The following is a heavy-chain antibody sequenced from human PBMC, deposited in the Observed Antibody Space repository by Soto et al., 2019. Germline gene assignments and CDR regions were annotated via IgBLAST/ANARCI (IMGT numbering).Heavy chain of an antibody. V-gene: IGHV1-69*13. CDR2: IIPIFGTA. J-gene: IGHJ5*02. Sequence: SVKVSCKASGGTFSSYAISWVRQAPGQGLEWMGGIIPIFGTANYAQKFQGRVTITADESTSTAYMELSSLRSEDTAVYYCARDRDYVWGSYRYPYWFDPWGQGTLVTVSS. CDR3: ARDRDYVWGSYRYPYWFDP. D-gene: IGHD3-16*02. CDR1: GGTFSSYA.